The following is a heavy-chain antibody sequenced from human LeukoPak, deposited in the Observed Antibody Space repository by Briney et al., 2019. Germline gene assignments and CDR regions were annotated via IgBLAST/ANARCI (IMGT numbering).Heavy chain of an antibody. V-gene: IGHV3-23*01. D-gene: IGHD6-19*01. CDR1: GFTFSNYW. J-gene: IGHJ4*02. Sequence: GGSLRLSCAASGFTFSNYWMSWVRQAPGKGLEWVSAINGSGGSTYYADSVKGRFTISTDNSKNTLYLQMNSLRAEDTAVYYCAKEASIAVAGTNDYWGQGTPVTVSS. CDR2: INGSGGST. CDR3: AKEASIAVAGTNDY.